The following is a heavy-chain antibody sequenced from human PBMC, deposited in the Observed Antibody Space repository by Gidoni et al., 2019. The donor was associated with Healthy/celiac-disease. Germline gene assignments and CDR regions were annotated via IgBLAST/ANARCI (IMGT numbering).Heavy chain of an antibody. Sequence: QVQLVQSGAEVKKPGASVKVSCKASGYTFPGYSMHWVRQAPGQGLEWMGWINPNSGGTNYAQKFQGWVTMTRDTSISTAYMELSRLRSDDTAVYYCARPSCSSTSCSGIFFDYWGQGTLVTVSS. J-gene: IGHJ4*02. CDR2: INPNSGGT. CDR1: GYTFPGYS. V-gene: IGHV1-2*04. CDR3: ARPSCSSTSCSGIFFDY. D-gene: IGHD2-2*01.